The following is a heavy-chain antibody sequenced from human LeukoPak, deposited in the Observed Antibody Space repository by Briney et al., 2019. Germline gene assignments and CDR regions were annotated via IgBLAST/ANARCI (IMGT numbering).Heavy chain of an antibody. CDR1: GGSISSYY. J-gene: IGHJ4*02. CDR2: IYFTGST. CDR3: ARLSTALARLNADY. D-gene: IGHD2-2*01. Sequence: SETLSLTCTVSGGSISSYYWGWVRQPPGKGLEWVGSIYFTGSTYYNPSLRSRVTMSLDTSKNQFSLKLTSVTAADTAVYFCARLSTALARLNADYWGQGTLVTVSS. V-gene: IGHV4-39*01.